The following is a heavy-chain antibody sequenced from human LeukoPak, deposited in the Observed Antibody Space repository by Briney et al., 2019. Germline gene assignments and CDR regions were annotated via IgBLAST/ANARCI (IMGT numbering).Heavy chain of an antibody. CDR1: GGSISSYY. J-gene: IGHJ4*02. Sequence: SETLSLTCTVSGGSISSYYWSWIRQPPGKGLEWIGEINHSGSTNYNPSLKSRVTISVDTSKNQFSLKLSSVTAADTAVYYCARGGPTRYSSRTGWDYWGQGTLVTVSS. D-gene: IGHD6-13*01. V-gene: IGHV4-34*01. CDR2: INHSGST. CDR3: ARGGPTRYSSRTGWDY.